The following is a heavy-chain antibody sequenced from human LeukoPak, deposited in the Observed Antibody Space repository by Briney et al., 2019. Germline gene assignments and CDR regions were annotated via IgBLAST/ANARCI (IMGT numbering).Heavy chain of an antibody. CDR1: GFTFNNYF. CDR2: IADGGETT. Sequence: PGGSLRLSCAVSGFTFNNYFMSWVRQAPGMGLEWVSAIADGGETTYYADSVKGRFTISRDYSKNTLHLQINSVRAEDTAVYYCARKAARTSGYDYWGQGILVTVSS. CDR3: ARKAARTSGYDY. J-gene: IGHJ4*02. V-gene: IGHV3-23*01. D-gene: IGHD3-22*01.